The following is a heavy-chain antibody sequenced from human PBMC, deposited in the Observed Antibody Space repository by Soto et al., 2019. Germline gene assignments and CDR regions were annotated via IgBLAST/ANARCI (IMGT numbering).Heavy chain of an antibody. V-gene: IGHV2-26*01. J-gene: IGHJ6*02. CDR3: VRMNAESYSSYYAMDV. CDR1: GFSLTTGRMG. CDR2: IFSDAER. D-gene: IGHD3-10*01. Sequence: ESGPTLVNPTETLTLTCNVSGFSLTTGRMGVSWIRQPPGKALEWLAHIFSDAERSYSRSLQGRLTVSKVGSGSHVVLTMTNMDPVDTDTYFCVRMNAESYSSYYAMDVWGQGTTVTVSS.